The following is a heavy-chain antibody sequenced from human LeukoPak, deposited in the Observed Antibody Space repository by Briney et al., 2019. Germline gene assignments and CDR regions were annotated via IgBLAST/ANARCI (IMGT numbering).Heavy chain of an antibody. CDR1: GGSIISGGYY. Sequence: PSETLSPTCTVSGGSIISGGYYWDWIRQPAGKGLEWIGYMSHSGSADYNPSLKSRVTISVDRSRNQFSLKLSSVTAADSAMYYCARRYCSSTNCSPFDYWGQGTLVTVSS. J-gene: IGHJ4*02. V-gene: IGHV4-30-2*01. CDR3: ARRYCSSTNCSPFDY. D-gene: IGHD2-2*01. CDR2: MSHSGSA.